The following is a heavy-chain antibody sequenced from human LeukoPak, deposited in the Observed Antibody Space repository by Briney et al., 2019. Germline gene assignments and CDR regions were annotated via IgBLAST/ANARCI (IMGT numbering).Heavy chain of an antibody. CDR2: IGSSGSHI. V-gene: IGHV3-21*01. CDR1: GFTLSSYS. J-gene: IGHJ3*02. Sequence: PGGSLRLSCAASGFTLSSYSMNWVRQTPGKGLDWVSSIGSSGSHIYYADSVKGRFTISRDNAKNSLYLQMNSLRAEDTAVYYGARVGSGGTREDTFDIWGQGTMVTVSS. CDR3: ARVGSGGTREDTFDI. D-gene: IGHD1-26*01.